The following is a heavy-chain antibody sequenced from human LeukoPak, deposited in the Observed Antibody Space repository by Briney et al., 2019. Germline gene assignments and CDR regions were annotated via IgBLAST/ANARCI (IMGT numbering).Heavy chain of an antibody. CDR3: ARVLITSANWFDP. V-gene: IGHV1-69*06. J-gene: IGHJ5*02. Sequence: ASVKVSCKASGGTFSTYTISWVRQAPGQGLEWMGGIIPNFGTPNYAQKFQGRVTITAGKSTSTAYMELSSLRSEDTAVYYCARVLITSANWFDPWGQGTLVTVSS. D-gene: IGHD1-14*01. CDR2: IIPNFGTP. CDR1: GGTFSTYT.